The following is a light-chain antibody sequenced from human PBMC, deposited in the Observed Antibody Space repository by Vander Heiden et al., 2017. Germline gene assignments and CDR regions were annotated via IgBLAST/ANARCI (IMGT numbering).Light chain of an antibody. CDR3: YSAADNNLVV. Sequence: SYELTQPASVSVSPGQTARITCSGDVLAKKKYARWFQQKPGLAPVLVIYKDSERPSGIPERFSGSRSGTTVTLTISGAQVEDEADYYCYSAADNNLVVFGGGTKLTVL. J-gene: IGLJ2*01. CDR1: VLAKKKY. V-gene: IGLV3-27*01. CDR2: KDS.